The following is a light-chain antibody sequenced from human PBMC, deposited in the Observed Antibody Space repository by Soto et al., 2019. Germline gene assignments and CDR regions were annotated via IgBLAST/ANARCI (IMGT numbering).Light chain of an antibody. J-gene: IGKJ5*01. V-gene: IGKV3-15*01. CDR2: GAS. CDR3: HHYNNWRYT. CDR1: QSISNN. Sequence: EIGMTQSPATLSVSPGERATLSGMASQSISNNLAWYQQKPGQAPSLLISGASTRATGIPARFSGTGSGTDFTLTISSMQSEDSAVYYCHHYNNWRYTFGQGTRLEIK.